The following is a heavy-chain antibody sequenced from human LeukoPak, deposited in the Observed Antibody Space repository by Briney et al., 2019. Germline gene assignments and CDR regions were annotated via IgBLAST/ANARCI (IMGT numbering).Heavy chain of an antibody. CDR3: AHDDYEYFQH. CDR1: GFTFTNYA. V-gene: IGHV4-34*08. CDR2: INHSGST. D-gene: IGHD4-17*01. J-gene: IGHJ1*01. Sequence: GSLRLSCAASGFTFTNYAMSWIRQPPGKGLEWIGEINHSGSTNYNPSLKSRVTISVDTSKNQFSLKLSSVTAADTAVYYCAHDDYEYFQHWGQGTLVTVSS.